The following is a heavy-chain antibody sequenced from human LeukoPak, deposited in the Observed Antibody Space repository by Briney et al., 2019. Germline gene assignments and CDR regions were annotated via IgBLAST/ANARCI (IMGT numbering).Heavy chain of an antibody. Sequence: HPGGSLRLSCAASGFTFSSYGMHWVRQAPGKGLEWVAFIRYDGSNKYYADSVKGRFTISRDNSKNTLYLQMNSLRAEDTAVYYCAKERGGGRWFGELPYYMDVWGKGTTVTISS. V-gene: IGHV3-30*02. CDR2: IRYDGSNK. J-gene: IGHJ6*03. CDR1: GFTFSSYG. D-gene: IGHD3-10*01. CDR3: AKERGGGRWFGELPYYMDV.